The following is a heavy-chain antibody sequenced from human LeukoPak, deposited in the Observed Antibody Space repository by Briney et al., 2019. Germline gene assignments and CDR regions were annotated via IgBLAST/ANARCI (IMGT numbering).Heavy chain of an antibody. CDR2: ISSSGNTI. Sequence: PGGSLRVSCAASGFPFSTYEMSWVRQAPGKGLEWISYISSSGNTIYYADSVKGRFTISRDNAKNSLYLQMNSLRVEDTALYYCASAFYGSGSYVNWFDPWGQGTLVTVSS. CDR1: GFPFSTYE. V-gene: IGHV3-48*03. D-gene: IGHD3-10*01. CDR3: ASAFYGSGSYVNWFDP. J-gene: IGHJ5*02.